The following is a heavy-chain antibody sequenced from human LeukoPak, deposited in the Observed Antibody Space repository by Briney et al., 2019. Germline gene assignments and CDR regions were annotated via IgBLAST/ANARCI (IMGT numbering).Heavy chain of an antibody. V-gene: IGHV4-39*07. Sequence: SETLSLTCTVSGGSISSSSYYWGWLRQPPGKGLEWIGSIYYSGSTYYNPSLKSRVTISVDTSKNQFSLKLSSVTAADTAVYYCARESLRELGDYWGQGTLVTVSS. CDR3: ARESLRELGDY. J-gene: IGHJ4*02. CDR1: GGSISSSSYY. CDR2: IYYSGST. D-gene: IGHD1-26*01.